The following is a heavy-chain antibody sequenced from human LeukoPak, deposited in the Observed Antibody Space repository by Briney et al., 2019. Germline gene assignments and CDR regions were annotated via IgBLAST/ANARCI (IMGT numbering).Heavy chain of an antibody. D-gene: IGHD6-6*01. CDR3: ARDVLQQLADY. J-gene: IGHJ4*02. CDR2: IYYSGST. CDR1: GGSTSSSSYY. V-gene: IGHV4-39*07. Sequence: PSETLSLTCTVSGGSTSSSSYYWGWIRQPPGKGLEWIGSIYYSGSTYYNPSLKSRVTISVDTSKNQFSLKLSSVTAADTAVYYCARDVLQQLADYWGQGTLVTVSS.